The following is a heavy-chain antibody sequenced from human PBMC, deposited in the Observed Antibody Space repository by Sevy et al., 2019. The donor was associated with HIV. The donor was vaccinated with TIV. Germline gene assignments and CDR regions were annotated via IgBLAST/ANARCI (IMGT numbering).Heavy chain of an antibody. CDR1: GFTFGDYA. Sequence: GGSLRLSCTASGFTFGDYAMSWVRQAPGKGLEWVGFIRGKAYGGTTEYAASVKGRFTISRDDCKSIAYLQMNSLKTEDTAVSYCTRGGVMTFYYYYGMDVWGQGTTVTVSS. CDR3: TRGGVMTFYYYYGMDV. CDR2: IRGKAYGGTT. D-gene: IGHD1-26*01. V-gene: IGHV3-49*04. J-gene: IGHJ6*02.